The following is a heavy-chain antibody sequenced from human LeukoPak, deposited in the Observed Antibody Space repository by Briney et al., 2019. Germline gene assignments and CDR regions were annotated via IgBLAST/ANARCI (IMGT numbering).Heavy chain of an antibody. CDR3: AKDVELWTKEYYYGSGSYYNPIY. D-gene: IGHD3-10*01. V-gene: IGHV3-23*01. J-gene: IGHJ4*02. CDR2: ISGSGGST. Sequence: GGSLRLSCAASGFTFSSYAMSWVRQAPGKGLEWVSAISGSGGSTYYADSVKGRFTISRDNSKNTLYLQMNSLRAEDTAVYYCAKDVELWTKEYYYGSGSYYNPIYWGQGTLVTVSS. CDR1: GFTFSSYA.